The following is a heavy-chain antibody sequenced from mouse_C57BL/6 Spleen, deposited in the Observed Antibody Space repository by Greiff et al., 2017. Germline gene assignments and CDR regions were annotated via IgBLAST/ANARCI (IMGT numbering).Heavy chain of an antibody. CDR3: ARSPYYGSSRYWYFDV. V-gene: IGHV1-66*01. J-gene: IGHJ1*03. CDR2: IYPGSGNT. D-gene: IGHD1-1*01. Sequence: QVQLQQSGPELVKPGASVKISCKASGYSFTSYYIHWVKQRPGQGLEWIGWIYPGSGNTKYNEKFKGKATLTADTSSSTAYMQLSSLTSEDSAVYYCARSPYYGSSRYWYFDVWGTGTTVTVSS. CDR1: GYSFTSYY.